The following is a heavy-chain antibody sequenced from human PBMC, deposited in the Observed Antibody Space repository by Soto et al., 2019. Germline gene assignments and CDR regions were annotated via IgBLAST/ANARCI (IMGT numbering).Heavy chain of an antibody. D-gene: IGHD7-27*01. Sequence: GESLKISCKGSGYSFTSYWIGWVRQMPGKGLEWMGIIYPGDSDTRYSPSFQGQVTISXXXXXXTXYXQXSXLKAXDTAMYYCAILSSKTGATPWGQGTLVTVSS. J-gene: IGHJ5*02. CDR3: AILSSKTGATP. CDR1: GYSFTSYW. V-gene: IGHV5-51*01. CDR2: IYPGDSDT.